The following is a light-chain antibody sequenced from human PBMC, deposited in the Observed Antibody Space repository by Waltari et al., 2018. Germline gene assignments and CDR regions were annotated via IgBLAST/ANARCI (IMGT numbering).Light chain of an antibody. V-gene: IGLV2-8*01. Sequence: QSALTQPPSASGSPGQSVTISCTGTSSDVGGYHFVSWYQPHPGKAPRLIIYEGSERPSGVPDRFSGSKSGNTASLTVSGLQAEDEADYYCSSYVANNNPVFGGGTKLTVL. CDR3: SSYVANNNPV. CDR2: EGS. CDR1: SSDVGGYHF. J-gene: IGLJ2*01.